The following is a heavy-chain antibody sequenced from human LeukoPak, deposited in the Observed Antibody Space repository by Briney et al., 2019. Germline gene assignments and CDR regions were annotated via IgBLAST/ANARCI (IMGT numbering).Heavy chain of an antibody. V-gene: IGHV4-59*01. Sequence: SETLSLTCPVSGGSISSYYWSWIRQPPGKGLEWLAYIYYSGSTNYNPSLKSRVTISVDTSKNQFSLKLSSVTAADTAVYYCARTENILTGYFDYWGQGTLVTVSS. CDR3: ARTENILTGYFDY. D-gene: IGHD3-9*01. CDR2: IYYSGST. J-gene: IGHJ4*02. CDR1: GGSISSYY.